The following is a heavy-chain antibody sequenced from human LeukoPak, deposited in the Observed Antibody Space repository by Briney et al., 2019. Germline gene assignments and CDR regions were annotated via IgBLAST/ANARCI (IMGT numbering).Heavy chain of an antibody. J-gene: IGHJ4*02. CDR1: GGSFSGYY. V-gene: IGHV4-34*01. Sequence: SETLSLTCAVYGGSFSGYYWSWIRQPPGKGLEWIGEINHSGSTNYNPSLKSRVTISVDPSKNQFSLKLSSVTAADTAVYYCARGNDFWSGYYSIAAAGFDYWGQGTLVTVSS. CDR2: INHSGST. D-gene: IGHD3-3*01. CDR3: ARGNDFWSGYYSIAAAGFDY.